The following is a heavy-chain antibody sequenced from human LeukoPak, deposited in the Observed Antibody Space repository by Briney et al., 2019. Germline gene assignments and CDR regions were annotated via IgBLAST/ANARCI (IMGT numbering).Heavy chain of an antibody. CDR1: GDSISSNSVT. D-gene: IGHD2-2*01. V-gene: IGHV6-1*01. Sequence: SQTLSLTCAISGDSISSNSVTWNWIRQSPSRGLEWLGRTYYRSTWYNDYAVSVRGRITVNPDTSKNQFSLHLNSVTPEDTAVYYCARRLTQYDCFDPWGQGILVTVSP. CDR2: TYYRSTWYN. CDR3: ARRLTQYDCFDP. J-gene: IGHJ5*02.